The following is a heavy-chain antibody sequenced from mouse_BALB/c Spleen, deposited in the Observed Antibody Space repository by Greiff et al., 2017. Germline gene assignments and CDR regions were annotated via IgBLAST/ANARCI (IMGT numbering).Heavy chain of an antibody. CDR2: INPNNGGT. V-gene: IGHV1-18*01. CDR3: ARKGRWAWFAY. CDR1: GYTFTDYN. J-gene: IGHJ3*01. D-gene: IGHD1-1*02. Sequence: VQLQQSGPELVKPGASVKIPCKASGYTFTDYNMDWVKQSHGKSLEWIGDINPNNGGTIYNQKFKGKATLTVDKSSSTAYMELRSLTSEDTAVYYCARKGRWAWFAYWGQGTLVTVSA.